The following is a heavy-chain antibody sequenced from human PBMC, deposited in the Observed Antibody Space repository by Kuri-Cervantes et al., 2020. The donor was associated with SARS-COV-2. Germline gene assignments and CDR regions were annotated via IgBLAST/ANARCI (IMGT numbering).Heavy chain of an antibody. CDR2: INPNSGGT. V-gene: IGHV1-2*02. Sequence: ASVKVSCKASGYTFTGYYMHWVRQAPGQGLEWMGWINPNSGGTNYAQKFQGRVTMTRDTSISTAYMELSRLRSEDTAVYYCARDWADYYGSGFDYWGQGTLVTVSS. CDR3: ARDWADYYGSGFDY. D-gene: IGHD3-10*01. J-gene: IGHJ4*02. CDR1: GYTFTGYY.